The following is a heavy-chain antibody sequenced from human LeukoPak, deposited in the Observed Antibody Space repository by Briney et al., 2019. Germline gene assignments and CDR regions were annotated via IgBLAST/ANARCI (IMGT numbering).Heavy chain of an antibody. CDR2: IYYSGST. CDR3: ARARGYCSSTSCYPDAFDI. V-gene: IGHV4-30-4*08. Sequence: SETLSLTCTVSGGSISSGDYYWSWIRQPPGKGLEWIGYIYYSGSTYYNPSLKSRVTISVDTSKNQFSLKLSSVTAADTAVYYCARARGYCSSTSCYPDAFDIWGQGTMVTVSS. J-gene: IGHJ3*02. CDR1: GGSISSGDYY. D-gene: IGHD2-2*01.